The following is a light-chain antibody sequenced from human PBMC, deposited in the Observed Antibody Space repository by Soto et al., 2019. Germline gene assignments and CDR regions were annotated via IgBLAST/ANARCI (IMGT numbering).Light chain of an antibody. CDR1: RSPLYTDGNTY. CDR3: MQGTHWPYT. CDR2: NVS. V-gene: IGKV2-30*01. Sequence: DVVVTQSPLSLPVTLGQPASISCRSSRSPLYTDGNTYLHWFQQRPGQSPRRLIYNVSKRDSGVPDRFSGSGSGTDFTLKISRVEAEDVGVYYCMQGTHWPYTCGPGTKLEIK. J-gene: IGKJ2*01.